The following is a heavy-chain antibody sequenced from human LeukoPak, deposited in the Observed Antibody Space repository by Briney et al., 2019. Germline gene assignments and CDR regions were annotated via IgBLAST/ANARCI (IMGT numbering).Heavy chain of an antibody. CDR3: AGTMVRGVIGY. D-gene: IGHD3-10*01. V-gene: IGHV4-34*01. Sequence: SETLSLTCAVYGGSFSGDFWSWIRQSPGKGLEWIGEINHGGSTTYNPSLQSRVTISVDTSKNQFSLKLSSVTAADTAVYYCAGTMVRGVIGYWGQGTLVTVSS. CDR2: INHGGST. CDR1: GGSFSGDF. J-gene: IGHJ4*02.